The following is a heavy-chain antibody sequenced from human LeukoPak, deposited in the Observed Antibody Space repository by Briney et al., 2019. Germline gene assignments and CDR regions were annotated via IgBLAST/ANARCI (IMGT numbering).Heavy chain of an antibody. CDR2: ISWDGGST. Sequence: GGSLRLSCAASGFTFDDYAMHWVRQAPGKGLEWVSLISWDGGSTYYADSVKGRFTISRDNSKNSLYLQMNSLRAEDTALYYCAKAPGRLGELSSFDYWGQGTLVTVSS. V-gene: IGHV3-43D*03. D-gene: IGHD3-16*02. J-gene: IGHJ4*02. CDR1: GFTFDDYA. CDR3: AKAPGRLGELSSFDY.